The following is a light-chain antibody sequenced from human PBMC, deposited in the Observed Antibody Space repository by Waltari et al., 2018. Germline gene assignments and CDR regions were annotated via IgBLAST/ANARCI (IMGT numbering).Light chain of an antibody. CDR1: QGVGSS. Sequence: EVVMTQSPATLSVSPGERATLSCRASQGVGSSLAWYQQKAGQAPRLLIYDASQRATGIPARFSGSGSGTDFTLTSSSLEPEDFAVYYCQQRSGWPPMYTFGQGTKVEIK. V-gene: IGKV3-11*01. CDR2: DAS. CDR3: QQRSGWPPMYT. J-gene: IGKJ2*01.